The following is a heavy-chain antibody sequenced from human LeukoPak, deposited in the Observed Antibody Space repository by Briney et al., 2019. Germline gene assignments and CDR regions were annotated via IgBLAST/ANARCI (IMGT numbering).Heavy chain of an antibody. CDR3: ARDLKIARVAGTHFGY. CDR1: GYTFTSYA. D-gene: IGHD6-19*01. Sequence: ASVKVSCKASGYTFTSYAMNWVRQAPGQGLEWMGWINTNTGNPTYAQGFTGRFVFSLDTSVSTAYLQISSLKAEDTAVYYCARDLKIARVAGTHFGYWGQGTLVTVSS. CDR2: INTNTGNP. V-gene: IGHV7-4-1*02. J-gene: IGHJ4*02.